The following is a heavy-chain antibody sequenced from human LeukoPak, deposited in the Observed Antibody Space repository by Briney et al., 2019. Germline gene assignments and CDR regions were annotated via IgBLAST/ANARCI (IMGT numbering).Heavy chain of an antibody. D-gene: IGHD3-16*02. J-gene: IGHJ4*02. Sequence: GESLKISCKGSGYSFTSYWIGWVRQMPGKGLEWLGFIYPGDSDTKYSPSFQGQVTISADKSISTAYLQWSSLKASDTAMYYCARGGANDYVWGSYRFFDYWGQGTLVTVSS. CDR2: IYPGDSDT. CDR1: GYSFTSYW. CDR3: ARGGANDYVWGSYRFFDY. V-gene: IGHV5-51*01.